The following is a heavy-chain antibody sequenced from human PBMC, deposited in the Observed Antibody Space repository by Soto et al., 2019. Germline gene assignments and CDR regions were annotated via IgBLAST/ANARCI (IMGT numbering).Heavy chain of an antibody. J-gene: IGHJ4*02. CDR3: ASSASPDAY. V-gene: IGHV3-48*01. CDR1: GFIFNSYS. CDR2: INSGSTSV. Sequence: EVQLVESGGGLVQPGGSLRLSYVASGFIFNSYSMNWVRQAPGKGLEWISYINSGSTSVFYADSVKGRFTISRDNAKNSLYLQMNSLRAEDTAVYYCASSASPDAYWGQGTLVTVSS. D-gene: IGHD1-26*01.